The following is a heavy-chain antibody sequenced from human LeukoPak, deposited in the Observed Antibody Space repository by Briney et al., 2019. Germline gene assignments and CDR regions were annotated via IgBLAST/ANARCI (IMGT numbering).Heavy chain of an antibody. CDR1: GGSISSYY. CDR2: IYYSGNT. Sequence: PSETLSLTCTVSGGSISSYYWSWIRQPPGKGLEWIGTIYYSGNTYYNPSLKSRVTISLDTSKNQFSLKLSSVTAADTAVHYCARDRSGAFDIWGQGTMVTVSS. J-gene: IGHJ3*02. CDR3: ARDRSGAFDI. V-gene: IGHV4-59*12. D-gene: IGHD3-10*01.